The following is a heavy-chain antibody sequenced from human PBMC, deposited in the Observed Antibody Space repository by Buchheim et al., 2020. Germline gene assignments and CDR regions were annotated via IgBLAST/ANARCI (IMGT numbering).Heavy chain of an antibody. D-gene: IGHD6-13*01. Sequence: QELLVESGGGLVKPGGSLRLSCAASGFRLSDHYMSWIRQAPGKGLEWISYIGATSGFADYADSVKGRFTISGDNAKNSLFLQMNSLTAEDTAMYYCTRGSGTAYTWGQGTL. V-gene: IGHV3-11*05. CDR2: IGATSGFA. J-gene: IGHJ4*02. CDR1: GFRLSDHY. CDR3: TRGSGTAYT.